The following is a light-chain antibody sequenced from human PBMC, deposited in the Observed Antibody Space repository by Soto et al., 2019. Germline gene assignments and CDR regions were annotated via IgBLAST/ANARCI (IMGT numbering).Light chain of an antibody. Sequence: DVQVSQTPASLSVSVGERVILTCRASQSIGNWLVWYQQKPRKAPKLLIDTASSLENGVPTRFSGSGSGTDFTLIISSLQPEDVATYYCQQYNSYVFGPGTNVDI. CDR1: QSIGNW. CDR2: TAS. V-gene: IGKV1-5*03. CDR3: QQYNSYV. J-gene: IGKJ3*01.